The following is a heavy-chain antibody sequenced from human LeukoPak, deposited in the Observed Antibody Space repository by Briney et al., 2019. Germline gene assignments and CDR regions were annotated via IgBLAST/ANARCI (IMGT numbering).Heavy chain of an antibody. CDR1: EFTFSSSE. Sequence: GGSLRLSCAGSEFTFSSSEINWVRQAPGKGLEWVSYINSGGTIYYADSVKGRFTISRDNAKNSLYLQMNSLRAEDTAVYYCARMPVRAVIIILYYMDVWGKGTTVSISS. CDR2: INSGGTI. J-gene: IGHJ6*03. CDR3: ARMPVRAVIIILYYMDV. V-gene: IGHV3-48*03. D-gene: IGHD3-10*02.